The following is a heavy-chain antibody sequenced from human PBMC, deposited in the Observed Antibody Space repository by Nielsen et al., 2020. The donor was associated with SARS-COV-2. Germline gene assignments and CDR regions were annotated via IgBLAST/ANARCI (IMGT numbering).Heavy chain of an antibody. J-gene: IGHJ6*03. Sequence: GGSLRLSCAASGFTFSSYSMNWVRQAPGKGLEWVSSISSSSSYIYYADSVKGRFTISRDNAKNSLYLQMNSLRAEDTAVYYCARAAGNSYYYYYYMDVWGKGTTVTVSS. V-gene: IGHV3-21*01. CDR3: ARAAGNSYYYYYYMDV. D-gene: IGHD4-23*01. CDR1: GFTFSSYS. CDR2: ISSSSSYI.